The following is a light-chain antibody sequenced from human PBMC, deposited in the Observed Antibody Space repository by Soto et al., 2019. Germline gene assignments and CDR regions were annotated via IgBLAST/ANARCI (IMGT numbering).Light chain of an antibody. CDR2: GAS. Sequence: EIVLTQSPGTLSLSPGERATLSCRASLSVSSIYLAWYQQKPGQAPRLLIYGASSRATGIPDRFSGSGSGTDFTLTISRLGPEDFAVYYCQQYGSSPPYTFGQGTKVEIK. J-gene: IGKJ2*01. CDR3: QQYGSSPPYT. V-gene: IGKV3-20*01. CDR1: LSVSSIY.